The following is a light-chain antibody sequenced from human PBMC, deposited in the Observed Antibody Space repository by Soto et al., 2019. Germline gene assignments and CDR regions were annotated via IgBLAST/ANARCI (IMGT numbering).Light chain of an antibody. Sequence: LLTLPASGSRTPGQTISIRCSGSRYNIGRYTVHWYQLRPGTAPKLLIYSHNHRPSGDPDRCTGSKSGNSATLAISGLQSEDEADYYCATWDDGLDSPLFGGGTQLTVL. J-gene: IGLJ2*01. CDR3: ATWDDGLDSPL. CDR2: SHN. CDR1: RYNIGRYT. V-gene: IGLV1-44*01.